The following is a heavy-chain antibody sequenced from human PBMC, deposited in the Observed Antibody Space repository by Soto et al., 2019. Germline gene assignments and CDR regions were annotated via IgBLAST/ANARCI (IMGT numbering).Heavy chain of an antibody. D-gene: IGHD3-10*01. CDR1: GGSISSGDYY. CDR2: IYYSGST. V-gene: IGHV4-30-4*01. CDR3: ASSMVRGVTLFDP. J-gene: IGHJ5*02. Sequence: PSETLSLTCTVSGGSISSGDYYWSWIRQPPGKGLEWIGYIYYSGSTYYNPSLKSRVTISVDTSKNQFSLKLSSVTAADTAVYYCASSMVRGVTLFDPWGQGTLVTVSS.